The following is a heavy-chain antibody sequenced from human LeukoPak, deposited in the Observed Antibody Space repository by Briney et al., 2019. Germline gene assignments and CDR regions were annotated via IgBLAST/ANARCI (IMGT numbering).Heavy chain of an antibody. CDR2: IYSGGST. CDR1: GFTVSSNY. V-gene: IGHV3-53*01. Sequence: GGSLRLSCAASGFTVSSNYMSWVRQAPGKGLEWVSVIYSGGSTYYADSVTGRFTISRDNSKNTPYLQMNSLRAEDTAVYYCARGVDEGAFDIWGQGTMVTVSS. CDR3: ARGVDEGAFDI. J-gene: IGHJ3*02.